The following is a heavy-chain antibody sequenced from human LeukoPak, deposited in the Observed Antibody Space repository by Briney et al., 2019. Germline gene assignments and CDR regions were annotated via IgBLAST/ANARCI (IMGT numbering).Heavy chain of an antibody. CDR2: IYYSGST. J-gene: IGHJ4*02. Sequence: SETLSLTCTVSGGSISSYYWSWVRQPPGKGLEWIGYIYYSGSTNYNPSLKSRVTISVDKSTNHFSLKLSSVTAADTAVYYCAGQGEVGATVYWGQGTLVTVSS. V-gene: IGHV4-59*01. D-gene: IGHD1-26*01. CDR3: AGQGEVGATVY. CDR1: GGSISSYY.